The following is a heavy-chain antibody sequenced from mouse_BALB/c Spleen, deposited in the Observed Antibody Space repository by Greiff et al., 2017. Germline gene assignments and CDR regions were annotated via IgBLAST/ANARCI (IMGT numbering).Heavy chain of an antibody. V-gene: IGHV2-9*02. D-gene: IGHD1-2*01. Sequence: VQLKESGPGLVAPSQSLSITCTVSGFSLTSYGVHWVRQPPGKGLEWLGVIWAGGSTNYNSALMSRLSISKDNSKSQVFLKMNSLQTDDTAMYYCARNSLLRLHAMDYWGQGTSVTVSS. CDR1: GFSLTSYG. CDR3: ARNSLLRLHAMDY. CDR2: IWAGGST. J-gene: IGHJ4*01.